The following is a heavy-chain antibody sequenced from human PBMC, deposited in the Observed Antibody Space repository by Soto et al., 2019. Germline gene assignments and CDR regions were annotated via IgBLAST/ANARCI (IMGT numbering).Heavy chain of an antibody. CDR2: ILPIFGTP. V-gene: IGHV1-69*13. Sequence: ASVKVSCKASGGTFSNSAIIWVRQAPGQGLEWMGGILPIFGTPNYAQKFQGRLTISADEFSSTAYMELNILRSEDTAVYYCARCCSGSYHDAFDIWGQETMVTVSS. CDR3: ARCCSGSYHDAFDI. CDR1: GGTFSNSA. J-gene: IGHJ3*02. D-gene: IGHD1-26*01.